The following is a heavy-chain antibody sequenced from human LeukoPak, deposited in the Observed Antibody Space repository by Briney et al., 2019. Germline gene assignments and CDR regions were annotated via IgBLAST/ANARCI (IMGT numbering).Heavy chain of an antibody. V-gene: IGHV3-7*03. J-gene: IGHJ4*02. CDR2: INQDGSEK. Sequence: PGGSLRLSSAPSGFTFTSYWMSWVRPAPGKGLECVANINQDGSEKYYVDSVKGRFTISRDNAKNSLCLQMNSLRAEDTAVYYCARGWIELWPLDSWGQGTLVTVSS. CDR3: ARGWIELWPLDS. CDR1: GFTFTSYW. D-gene: IGHD5-18*01.